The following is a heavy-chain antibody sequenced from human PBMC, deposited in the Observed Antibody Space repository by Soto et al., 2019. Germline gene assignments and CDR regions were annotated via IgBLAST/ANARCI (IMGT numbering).Heavy chain of an antibody. V-gene: IGHV4-31*03. CDR1: GGSISSGGYY. CDR2: IYYSGST. J-gene: IGHJ4*01. CDR3: ATMHDDYPPY. D-gene: IGHD4-17*01. Sequence: SETLSLTCTVSGGSISSGGYYWSWIRQHPGKGLEWIGYIYYSGSTYYNPSLKSRVTISVDTSKNQFSLKLSSVTAADTAVYYCATMHDDYPPYWGHGTLVTVSS.